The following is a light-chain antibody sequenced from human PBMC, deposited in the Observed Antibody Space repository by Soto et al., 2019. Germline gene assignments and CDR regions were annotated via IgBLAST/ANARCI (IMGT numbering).Light chain of an antibody. CDR2: AAS. Sequence: DIQLTQSPSFLSASVGDRVTITCRASQGISSYLAWYQQKPGKAPKLLIYAASTLQSGVPSRFSGSGSGTDFTLTMSCLQSEDFETYYCQQYYSFPWTLAQGTNVDIK. CDR1: QGISSY. J-gene: IGKJ1*01. V-gene: IGKV1-9*01. CDR3: QQYYSFPWT.